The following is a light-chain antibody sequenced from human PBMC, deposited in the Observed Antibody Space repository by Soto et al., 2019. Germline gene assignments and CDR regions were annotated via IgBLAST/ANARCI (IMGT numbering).Light chain of an antibody. CDR1: QSVRNDY. CDR3: QQYGTSSIT. J-gene: IGKJ3*01. CDR2: GSS. Sequence: IVLTQSPGTLSLSPGEGATLSCRASQSVRNDYLAWYQQKPGQAPRLLIYGSSSRATGIPDRFSGSGSGTDFTLTISRLEPEDFAVYYCQQYGTSSITFGPGTRWISN. V-gene: IGKV3-20*01.